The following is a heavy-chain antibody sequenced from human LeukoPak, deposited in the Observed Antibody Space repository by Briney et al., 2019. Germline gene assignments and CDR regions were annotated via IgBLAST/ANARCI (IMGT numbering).Heavy chain of an antibody. CDR1: GFTFTNHI. D-gene: IGHD2-21*02. CDR2: IATDGSQT. J-gene: IGHJ3*01. CDR3: VRERQDCIVHTGAFDF. Sequence: PGGSLTLSCAASGFTFTNHIMHWVRRAPGKGLEWVASIATDGSQTFYRGSVKGRFTISRDNSENKLYLQMNSLRAEDTAVYFCVRERQDCIVHTGAFDFWGQGTMLSVSS. V-gene: IGHV3-30-3*01.